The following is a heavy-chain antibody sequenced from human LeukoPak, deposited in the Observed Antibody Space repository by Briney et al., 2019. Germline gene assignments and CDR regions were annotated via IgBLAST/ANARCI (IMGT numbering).Heavy chain of an antibody. V-gene: IGHV5-51*04. CDR1: GYSFTSYW. CDR2: IYPGDSDT. D-gene: IGHD6-13*01. CDR3: ARTGYSSSWYEGSFDC. Sequence: GESLKISCKGSGYSFTSYWIGWVRQLPGKGLEWMGIIYPGDSDTRYSPSFQGQVTISADKPISTAYLQWSSLKASDTAMYYCARTGYSSSWYEGSFDCWGQGTLVTVSS. J-gene: IGHJ4*02.